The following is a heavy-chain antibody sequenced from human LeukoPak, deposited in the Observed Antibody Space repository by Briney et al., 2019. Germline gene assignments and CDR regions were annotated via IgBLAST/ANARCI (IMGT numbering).Heavy chain of an antibody. D-gene: IGHD3-3*01. CDR2: ISAYNGNT. Sequence: ASVKVSCKASGYTFTSYGISWVRQAPGQGLEWMGWISAYNGNTNYAQKLQGRVTLTTDTSTSTAYVELRSLRSDDTAVYYCAMDNFWSCYYDLDYWGQGTLGTVSS. V-gene: IGHV1-18*01. J-gene: IGHJ4*02. CDR3: AMDNFWSCYYDLDY. CDR1: GYTFTSYG.